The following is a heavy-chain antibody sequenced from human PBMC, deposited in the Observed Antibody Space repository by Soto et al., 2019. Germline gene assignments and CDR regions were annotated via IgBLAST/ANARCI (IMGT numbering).Heavy chain of an antibody. CDR2: INPNSGGT. D-gene: IGHD5-12*01. V-gene: IGHV1-2*04. Sequence: ASVKVSCKASGYTFTGYYMHWVRQAPGQGLEWMGWINPNSGGTNYAQKFQGWVTMTRDTSISTAYMELSRLRSDDTAVYYCARPHLSGYSGYDSAGEFDYWGQGTLVTVSS. CDR3: ARPHLSGYSGYDSAGEFDY. J-gene: IGHJ4*02. CDR1: GYTFTGYY.